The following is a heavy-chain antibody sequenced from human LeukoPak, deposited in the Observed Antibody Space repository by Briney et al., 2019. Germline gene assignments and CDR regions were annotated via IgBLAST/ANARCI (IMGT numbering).Heavy chain of an antibody. Sequence: PGRSLRLSCAASGFTFSSYGMHWVRQAPGKGLEWVGRIKSKTDGGTIDYAAPVKGRFTISRDDSKNTLYLQMDNLKTEDTAIYYCSTPSFWGQGTLVTVSS. CDR2: IKSKTDGGTI. J-gene: IGHJ4*02. CDR1: GFTFSSYG. V-gene: IGHV3-15*07. CDR3: STPSF.